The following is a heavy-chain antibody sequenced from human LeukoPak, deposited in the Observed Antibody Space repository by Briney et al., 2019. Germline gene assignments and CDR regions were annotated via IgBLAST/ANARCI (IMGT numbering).Heavy chain of an antibody. Sequence: PSETLSLTCAVYGGSFSGYYWSWIRQPPGKGLEWIGEINHSGSTNYNPSLKSRVTISVDTSKNQFSLKLSSVTAADTAVYYCALRFLERYNWFDPWGQGTLVTVSS. CDR3: ALRFLERYNWFDP. D-gene: IGHD3-3*01. J-gene: IGHJ5*02. CDR2: INHSGST. V-gene: IGHV4-34*01. CDR1: GGSFSGYY.